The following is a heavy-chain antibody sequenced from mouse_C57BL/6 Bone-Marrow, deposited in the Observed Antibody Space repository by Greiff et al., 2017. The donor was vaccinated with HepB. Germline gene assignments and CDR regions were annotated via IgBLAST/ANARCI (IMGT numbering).Heavy chain of an antibody. Sequence: QVHVKQSGAELVKPGASVKMSCKASGYTFTSYWITWVKQRPGQGLEWIGDIYPGSGSTNYNEKFKSKATLTVDTSSSTAYMQLSSLTSEDSAVYYCAREGAYAMDYWGQGTSVTVSS. CDR2: IYPGSGST. J-gene: IGHJ4*01. V-gene: IGHV1-55*01. CDR1: GYTFTSYW. CDR3: AREGAYAMDY.